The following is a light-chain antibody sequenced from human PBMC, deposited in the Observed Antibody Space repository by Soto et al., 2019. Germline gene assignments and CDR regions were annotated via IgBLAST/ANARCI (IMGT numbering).Light chain of an antibody. Sequence: EVVMTQSPATLSVSPGERATLSCRASETVATNLAWYQQKPGQAPRLLISGASTRAAGISDRFRGSGSGTEFTLTTSSLRSEDSAIYYCQQYFEWPPMTFGQGTKVDI. CDR3: QQYFEWPPMT. CDR2: GAS. J-gene: IGKJ1*01. V-gene: IGKV3-15*01. CDR1: ETVATN.